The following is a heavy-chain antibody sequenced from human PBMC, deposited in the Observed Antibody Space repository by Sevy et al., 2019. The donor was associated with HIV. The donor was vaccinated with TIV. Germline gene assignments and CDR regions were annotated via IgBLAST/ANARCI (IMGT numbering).Heavy chain of an antibody. D-gene: IGHD3-16*02. CDR2: INTNTGNP. Sequence: ASVKVSCKASGYTFTSYAMNWVRQAPGQGLEWMGWINTNTGNPTYAQVFTGRFVFSLDTSVSTAYLQISSLKAEDTAVYYCAVPLSYDYIWGSYRQGGYYFDYWGQGTLVTVSS. J-gene: IGHJ4*02. CDR3: AVPLSYDYIWGSYRQGGYYFDY. V-gene: IGHV7-4-1*02. CDR1: GYTFTSYA.